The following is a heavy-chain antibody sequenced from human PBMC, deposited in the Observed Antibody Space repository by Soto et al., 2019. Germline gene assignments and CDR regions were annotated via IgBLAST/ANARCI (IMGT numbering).Heavy chain of an antibody. CDR2: IYPGASDT. CDR3: ARLAPEASYRLLSSIQLWRACGH. V-gene: IGHV5-51*01. D-gene: IGHD1-1*01. Sequence: GASLKIPCKGSGYTFTNYWIGWVRQMPGTGMEWKGIIYPGASDTRYRPSFQGQFTFSPDKSIRTAYLPWSGLKASGSAIYFCARLAPEASYRLLSSIQLWRACGHCGPVTPGTVFS. CDR1: GYTFTNYW. J-gene: IGHJ4*02.